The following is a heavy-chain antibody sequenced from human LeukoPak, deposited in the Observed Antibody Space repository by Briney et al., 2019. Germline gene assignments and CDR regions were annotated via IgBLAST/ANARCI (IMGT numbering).Heavy chain of an antibody. CDR1: GYTFTTYY. V-gene: IGHV1-46*01. CDR3: ARGGGPGNYPFDF. CDR2: INPRGGST. J-gene: IGHJ4*02. Sequence: ASVNVSCKASGYTFTTYYMHWVRQAPGQGLEWVGIINPRGGSTTYAQKFQGRVTMTRDTSTSTVYMELSSLKSDDTAVDYCARGGGPGNYPFDFWGQGTLVTVSS. D-gene: IGHD1-7*01.